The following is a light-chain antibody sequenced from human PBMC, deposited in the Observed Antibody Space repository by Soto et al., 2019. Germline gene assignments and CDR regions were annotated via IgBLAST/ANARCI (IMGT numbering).Light chain of an antibody. V-gene: IGKV3-15*01. Sequence: EVFMTQCPATLSVTPGERATLSCRASQSVSSDLAWYHQKPGQAPRLLIYGASTRATGIPARFSGSGSGTEFTLTINSLQSEDFAVYYCQQYNNWPRTLGQGTKVDIK. CDR2: GAS. J-gene: IGKJ1*01. CDR3: QQYNNWPRT. CDR1: QSVSSD.